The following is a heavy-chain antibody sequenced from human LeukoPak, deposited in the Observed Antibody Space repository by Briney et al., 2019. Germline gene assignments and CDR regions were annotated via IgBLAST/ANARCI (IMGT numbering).Heavy chain of an antibody. J-gene: IGHJ4*02. CDR1: GGSISSSSYS. CDR2: ISYSGYT. Sequence: SETLSLTCTVSGGSISSSSYSWGWIRQPPGKGLEWIATISYSGYTNYNPSLKSRVTISVDTSKNQFSLKLNSVTAADTAVYYCARRHSGSYSDNWGQGTPVTVSS. CDR3: ARRHSGSYSDN. D-gene: IGHD1-26*01. V-gene: IGHV4-39*01.